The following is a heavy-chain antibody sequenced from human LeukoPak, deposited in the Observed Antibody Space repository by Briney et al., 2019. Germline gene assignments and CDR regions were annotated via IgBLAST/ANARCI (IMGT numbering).Heavy chain of an antibody. Sequence: VASVKVSCKVSGYTLTELSMHWVRPAPGKGLEWMGGFDPKDGETIYAQKFQGRVTMTEDTSTDTAYMELSSLRSEDTAVYYCATDRAVVNWFDPWGQGTLVTVSS. CDR3: ATDRAVVNWFDP. D-gene: IGHD4-23*01. CDR1: GYTLTELS. J-gene: IGHJ5*02. V-gene: IGHV1-24*01. CDR2: FDPKDGET.